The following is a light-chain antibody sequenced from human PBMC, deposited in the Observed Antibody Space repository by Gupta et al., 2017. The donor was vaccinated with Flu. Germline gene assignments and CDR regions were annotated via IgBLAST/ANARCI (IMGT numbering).Light chain of an antibody. CDR3: QHRSNCPFT. CDR2: DAS. J-gene: IGKJ4*01. Sequence: EIVLTPSPATLSLSPGERATLSCRASQSVSIYLAWYQQKPGQAPRLLIYDASNRANGIPDRFSGSGSGTEFTLTISSREPEDFAVYYCQHRSNCPFTFGRGTKVDIK. CDR1: QSVSIY. V-gene: IGKV3-11*01.